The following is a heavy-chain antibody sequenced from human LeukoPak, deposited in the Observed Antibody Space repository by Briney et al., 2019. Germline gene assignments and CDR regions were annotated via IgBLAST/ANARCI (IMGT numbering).Heavy chain of an antibody. CDR2: IRCTTYT. V-gene: IGHV3-21*01. Sequence: PGGSLRLSCAASGFTFSVYSMSWIRQAPEKGLEWVSSIRCTTYTYYADSVKGRFTISRDNSKNSLYLQMNGLTVEDTALYYFARDGSGWSRDVWGQGTTVTVSS. CDR3: ARDGSGWSRDV. CDR1: GFTFSVYS. D-gene: IGHD6-19*01. J-gene: IGHJ6*02.